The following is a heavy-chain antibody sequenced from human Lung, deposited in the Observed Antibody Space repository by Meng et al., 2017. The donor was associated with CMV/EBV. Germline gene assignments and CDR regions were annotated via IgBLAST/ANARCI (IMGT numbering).Heavy chain of an antibody. V-gene: IGHV4-34*01. CDR1: GGSFSGYY. CDR3: ARSPWQQRGDFDY. J-gene: IGHJ4*02. D-gene: IGHD6-13*01. CDR2: INHSGST. Sequence: SETXSLXCAVYGGSFSGYYWSWIRQPPGKGLEWIGEINHSGSTNYNPSLKSRVTISVHTSKNQFSLKLSSVTAADTAVYYCARSPWQQRGDFDYWGQGTLVTVAS.